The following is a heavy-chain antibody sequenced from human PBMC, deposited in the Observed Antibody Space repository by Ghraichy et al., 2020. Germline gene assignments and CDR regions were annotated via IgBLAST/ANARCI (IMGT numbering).Heavy chain of an antibody. CDR2: IYSGGST. CDR1: GFTVSSNY. CDR3: ASIAVAGVPGGTNDY. J-gene: IGHJ4*02. V-gene: IGHV3-66*01. Sequence: GGSLRLSCAASGFTVSSNYMSWVRQAPGKGLEWVSVIYSGGSTYYADSVKGRFTISRDNSKNTLYLQMNSLRAEDTAVYYCASIAVAGVPGGTNDYWGQGTLVTVSS. D-gene: IGHD6-19*01.